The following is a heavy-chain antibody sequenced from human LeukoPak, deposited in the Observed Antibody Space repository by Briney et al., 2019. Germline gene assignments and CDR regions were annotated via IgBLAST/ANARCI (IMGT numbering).Heavy chain of an antibody. CDR2: ITGSSTWT. CDR1: GFTFGTYG. D-gene: IGHD7-27*01. CDR3: ARELVSLGTGYFDL. J-gene: IGHJ2*01. V-gene: IGHV3-23*01. Sequence: PGGSLRLSCEASGFTFGTYGMTWVRQAPGKGLEWVSGITGSSTWTYYADSVRGRFTISRDNSKNTLHLQMNNLTADDTARYYCARELVSLGTGYFDLWGRGTLVTVSS.